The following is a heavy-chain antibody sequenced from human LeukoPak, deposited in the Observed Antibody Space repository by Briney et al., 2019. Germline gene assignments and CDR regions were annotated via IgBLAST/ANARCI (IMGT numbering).Heavy chain of an antibody. CDR1: GFTFSSYG. J-gene: IGHJ4*02. CDR3: ARALSVDFWSRYEGDY. V-gene: IGHV3-30*03. D-gene: IGHD3-3*01. CDR2: ISYDGSNK. Sequence: GGSLRLSCAASGFTFSSYGMHWVRQAPGKGLEWVAVISYDGSNKYYADSVKGRFTISRDNSKNTLYLQMNSLRAEDTAVYYCARALSVDFWSRYEGDYWGQGTLVTVSS.